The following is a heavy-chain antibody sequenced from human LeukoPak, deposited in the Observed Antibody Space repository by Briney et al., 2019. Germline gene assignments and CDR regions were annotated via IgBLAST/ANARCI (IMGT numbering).Heavy chain of an antibody. D-gene: IGHD6-19*01. J-gene: IGHJ4*02. V-gene: IGHV3-48*03. CDR3: ARATGWDPYFDY. Sequence: GGSLRLSCAASGFTFSSYEMNWVRQAPGKGLEWVSYISSSGSPIYYPDSVKGRFTISRDNAKNSLYLQMNSLRAEDTAVYYCARATGWDPYFDYWGQGTLVTVSS. CDR1: GFTFSSYE. CDR2: ISSSGSPI.